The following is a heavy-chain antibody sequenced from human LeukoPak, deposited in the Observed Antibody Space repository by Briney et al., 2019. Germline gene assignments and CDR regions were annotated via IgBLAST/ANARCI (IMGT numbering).Heavy chain of an antibody. Sequence: NPSETLSFTCAVYGGSFSGYYWSWIRQPPGKGLEWIGEINHSGSTNYNPSLKSRVTISVDTSKNQFSLKLSSVTAADTAVYYCARNYYDSSGYFSGDYWGQGTLVTVSS. CDR2: INHSGST. D-gene: IGHD3-22*01. CDR1: GGSFSGYY. V-gene: IGHV4-34*01. CDR3: ARNYYDSSGYFSGDY. J-gene: IGHJ4*02.